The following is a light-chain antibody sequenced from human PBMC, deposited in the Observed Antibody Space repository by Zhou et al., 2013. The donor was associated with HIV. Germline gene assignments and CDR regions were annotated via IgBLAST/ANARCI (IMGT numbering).Light chain of an antibody. J-gene: IGKJ4*01. CDR1: QAISTY. CDR2: AAS. Sequence: AIRMTQSPSSFSASTGDRVTITCRASQAISTYLAWYQQKPGKAPNLLIYAASTLQPGVPSRFSGSGSGTDFTLTISSLQPEDFATYYCQQANSFPITFGGGTKVEIK. V-gene: IGKV1-8*01. CDR3: QQANSFPIT.